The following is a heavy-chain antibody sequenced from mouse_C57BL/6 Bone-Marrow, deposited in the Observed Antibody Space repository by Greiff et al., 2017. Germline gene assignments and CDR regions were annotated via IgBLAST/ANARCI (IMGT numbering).Heavy chain of an antibody. CDR2: INPSSGYT. D-gene: IGHD2-5*01. Sequence: VQLQESGAELARPGASVKMSCKASGYTFTSYTMHWVNQRPGQGLEWIGYINPSSGYTKYNQKFKDKATLTADKSSSTAYMQLSSLTSEDSAVYYCARSAYYSNYFAWFAYWGQGTLVTVSA. CDR1: GYTFTSYT. J-gene: IGHJ3*01. V-gene: IGHV1-4*01. CDR3: ARSAYYSNYFAWFAY.